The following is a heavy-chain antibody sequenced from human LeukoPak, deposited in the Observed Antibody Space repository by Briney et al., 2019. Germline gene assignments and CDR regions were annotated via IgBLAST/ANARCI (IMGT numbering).Heavy chain of an antibody. CDR3: ARHRLGLAGTPDSYYYYYMDV. Sequence: GESLKISCKGSTGLFTGYWIGWVRQMPGKGLEWMGIIYPGDSDTRYSPSFQGQVTISVDKSTSTAYLQWSSLEASDTAIYYCARHRLGLAGTPDSYYYYYMDVWGKGTTVTISS. CDR1: TGLFTGYW. V-gene: IGHV5-51*01. CDR2: IYPGDSDT. D-gene: IGHD1-7*01. J-gene: IGHJ6*03.